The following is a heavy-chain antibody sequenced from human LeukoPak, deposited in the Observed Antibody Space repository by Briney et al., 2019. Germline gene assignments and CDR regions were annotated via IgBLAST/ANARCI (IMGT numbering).Heavy chain of an antibody. CDR1: GFTFSSYA. J-gene: IGHJ4*02. CDR2: ISYDGSNK. CDR3: AREGIQLWCLDY. D-gene: IGHD5-18*01. V-gene: IGHV3-30-3*01. Sequence: PGGSLRLSCAASGFTFSSYAMHWVRQAPGKGLEWVAVISYDGSNKYYADSVKGRFTISRDNSKNTLYLQMNSPRAEDTAVYYCAREGIQLWCLDYWGQGTLVTVSS.